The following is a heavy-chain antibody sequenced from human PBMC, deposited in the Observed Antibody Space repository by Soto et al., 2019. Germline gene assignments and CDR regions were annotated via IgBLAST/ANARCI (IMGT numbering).Heavy chain of an antibody. V-gene: IGHV3-53*01. D-gene: IGHD3-22*01. Sequence: EVQLVESGGDLIQPGGSLRLSCAASGFTVSSNDMSWVRQAPGKGLEWVSLIYSCGSTHYADSVKGRFTISRDNSKNTVHLQMNTLRAEDTAVYYCARRPLNSNGAYWGQGTLVTVSS. CDR3: ARRPLNSNGAY. J-gene: IGHJ4*02. CDR2: IYSCGST. CDR1: GFTVSSND.